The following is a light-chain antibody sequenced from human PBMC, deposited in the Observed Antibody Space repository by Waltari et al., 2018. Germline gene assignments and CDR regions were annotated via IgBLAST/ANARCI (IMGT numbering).Light chain of an antibody. CDR3: ASWDDSPSGRWV. J-gene: IGLJ3*02. Sequence: QSILTQPPSASGTPGQRVTISCSGTYSNVGNNVVNWYQPPPGTVPKLLIYRNDQRPSGVPDRFSGSKSGTSASLAISGLRSEDDAHYFCASWDDSPSGRWVFGGGTKVTVL. CDR1: YSNVGNNV. V-gene: IGLV1-47*01. CDR2: RND.